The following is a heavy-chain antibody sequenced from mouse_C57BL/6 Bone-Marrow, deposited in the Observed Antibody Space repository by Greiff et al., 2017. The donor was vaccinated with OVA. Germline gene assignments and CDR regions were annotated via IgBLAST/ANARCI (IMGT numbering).Heavy chain of an antibody. D-gene: IGHD2-1*01. J-gene: IGHJ4*01. CDR2: IHPNSGST. V-gene: IGHV1-64*01. Sequence: QVQLQQSGAELVKPGASVKLSCKASGYTFTSYWMPWVKQRPGQGLEWIGMIHPNSGSTNYNAKFKSKATLTVDKSSSTAYMQLSSLTSDDSSVSYFSTFYPLDYWGQGTSVTVSS. CDR1: GYTFTSYW. CDR3: STFYPLDY.